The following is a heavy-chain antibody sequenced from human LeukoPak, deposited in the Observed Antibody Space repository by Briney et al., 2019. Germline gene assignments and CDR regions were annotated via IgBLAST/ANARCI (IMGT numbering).Heavy chain of an antibody. D-gene: IGHD3-16*01. Sequence: GGSLRLSCTASGFTFGDYAMSWVRQAPGKGLEWVGFIRSKTYGETTGYAASVKGSFTISRDDSKSIAYLQMNSLKTEDTGVYYCTSTLGYWGQGTPVIVSS. CDR1: GFTFGDYA. CDR2: IRSKTYGETT. J-gene: IGHJ4*02. V-gene: IGHV3-49*04. CDR3: TSTLGY.